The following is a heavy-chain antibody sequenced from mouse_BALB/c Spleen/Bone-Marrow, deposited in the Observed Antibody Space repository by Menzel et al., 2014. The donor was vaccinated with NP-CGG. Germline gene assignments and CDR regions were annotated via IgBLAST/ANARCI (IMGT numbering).Heavy chain of an antibody. D-gene: IGHD1-1*01. Sequence: QVQLQQSGAELMKPGASVKISCKATGYTFSSYWIEWVKQRPGHGLEWIGEILPGSGSTIYNEKFKGKATFTADTSSNTAYMQLSSLTSEDSAVYYCAREDYYGSSYFDYWSQGTTLTVST. CDR1: GYTFSSYW. CDR3: AREDYYGSSYFDY. CDR2: ILPGSGST. V-gene: IGHV1-9*01. J-gene: IGHJ2*01.